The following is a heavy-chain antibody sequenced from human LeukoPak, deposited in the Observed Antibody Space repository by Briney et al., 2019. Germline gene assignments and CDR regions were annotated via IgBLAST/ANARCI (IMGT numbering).Heavy chain of an antibody. Sequence: PSETLSLTCAVYGGSFSGYYWSWIRQPPGKGLEWIGEINHSGSTNYNPSLKSRVTISVDTSKNQFSLKLSSVTAADTAVYYRARVKEHGWFDPWGQGTLVTVSS. V-gene: IGHV4-34*01. D-gene: IGHD1/OR15-1a*01. CDR3: ARVKEHGWFDP. CDR1: GGSFSGYY. J-gene: IGHJ5*02. CDR2: INHSGST.